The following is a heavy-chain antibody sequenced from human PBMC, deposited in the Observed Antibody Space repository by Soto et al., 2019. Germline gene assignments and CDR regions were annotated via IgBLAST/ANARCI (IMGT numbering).Heavy chain of an antibody. CDR1: GFTFSNAW. D-gene: IGHD1-20*01. CDR3: TTDNWTDPRLFDY. J-gene: IGHJ4*02. Sequence: GGSLRLSCAASGFTFSNAWMSWVRQAPGKGLEWVGRIKSKTDGGTTDYAAPVKGRFTISRDDSKNTLYLQMNSLKTEDTAVYYCTTDNWTDPRLFDYWGQGTLVTVSS. CDR2: IKSKTDGGTT. V-gene: IGHV3-15*01.